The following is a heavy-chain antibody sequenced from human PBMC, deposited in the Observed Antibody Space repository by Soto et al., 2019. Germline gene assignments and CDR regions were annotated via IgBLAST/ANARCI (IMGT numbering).Heavy chain of an antibody. CDR1: GGSFSGYY. V-gene: IGHV4-34*01. CDR3: ARIPPIHAFDI. J-gene: IGHJ3*02. D-gene: IGHD2-2*02. Sequence: SETLFLTCAVYGGSFSGYYWSWIRQPPGKGLEWIGEINHSGSTNYNPSLKSRVTISVDTSKNQFSLKLSSVTAADTAVYYCARIPPIHAFDIWGQGTMVTVSS. CDR2: INHSGST.